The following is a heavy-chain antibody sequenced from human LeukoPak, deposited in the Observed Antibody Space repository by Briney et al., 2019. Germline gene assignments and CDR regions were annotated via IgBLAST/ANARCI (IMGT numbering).Heavy chain of an antibody. CDR2: INSDGSST. V-gene: IGHV3-74*01. CDR1: GFTFSSYW. D-gene: IGHD6-13*01. J-gene: IGHJ6*02. Sequence: GGSLRLSCAASGFTFSSYWMHWVRQAPGKGLVWVSRINSDGSSTSYADSVKGRFTISRDNAKNTLYLQMNSLRAEDTAVYYCARDPTDPPYSSSWYYYYGMDVWGQGTTVTVSS. CDR3: ARDPTDPPYSSSWYYYYGMDV.